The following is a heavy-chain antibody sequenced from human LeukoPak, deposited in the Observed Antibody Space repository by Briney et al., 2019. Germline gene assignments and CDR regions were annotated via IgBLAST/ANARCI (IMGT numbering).Heavy chain of an antibody. D-gene: IGHD3-22*01. CDR3: ARGTSYYYDSTTYPFDY. Sequence: PGGSLRLSCAASGFTFSVNWMHWVRQAPGKGLVWVSHMNSDGSSTTYADSVKGRFTFSRDNSKNTLYLQMNRLRPEDTAVYYCARGTSYYYDSTTYPFDYWGQGTLVTVSS. J-gene: IGHJ4*02. CDR2: MNSDGSST. CDR1: GFTFSVNW. V-gene: IGHV3-74*01.